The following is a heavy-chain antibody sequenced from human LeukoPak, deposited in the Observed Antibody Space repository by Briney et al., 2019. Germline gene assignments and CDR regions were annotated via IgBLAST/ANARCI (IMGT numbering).Heavy chain of an antibody. Sequence: SQTLSLTCTVSGGSISSGGYYWSWIRQHPGKGLEWIGYIYYSGSTYYNPSLKSRVTISVDTSKNQFSLKLSSVTAADTAVYYCARDSCSGGSCYKPWGQGTLVTVSS. CDR3: ARDSCSGGSCYKP. J-gene: IGHJ5*02. D-gene: IGHD2-15*01. V-gene: IGHV4-31*03. CDR2: IYYSGST. CDR1: GGSISSGGYY.